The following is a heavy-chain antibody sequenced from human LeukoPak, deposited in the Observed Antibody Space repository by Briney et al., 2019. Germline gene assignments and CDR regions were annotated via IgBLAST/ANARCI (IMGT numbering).Heavy chain of an antibody. Sequence: SETLFLTCAVYGGSFSGYYWSWIRQPPGKGLEWIGEINHSGSTNYNPSLKSRVTISVDTSKNQFSLKLSSVTAADTAVYYCARGRTGTTPAFDYWGQGTLVTVSS. CDR2: INHSGST. CDR3: ARGRTGTTPAFDY. CDR1: GGSFSGYY. D-gene: IGHD1-7*01. V-gene: IGHV4-34*01. J-gene: IGHJ4*02.